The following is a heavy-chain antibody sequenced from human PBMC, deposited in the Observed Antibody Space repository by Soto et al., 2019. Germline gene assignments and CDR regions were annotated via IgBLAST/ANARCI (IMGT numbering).Heavy chain of an antibody. V-gene: IGHV3-30*18. Sequence: GGSLRLSCAASGFTLRNYAIHWVRQAPGKGLEWVAVIASDGKDKRYADSAKGRFTISRDNSKNTVYLQMNSLRGEDTAVYYCAKDGAIGAADYFFDYWGQGSLVTVSS. CDR2: IASDGKDK. CDR3: AKDGAIGAADYFFDY. CDR1: GFTLRNYA. J-gene: IGHJ4*02. D-gene: IGHD6-13*01.